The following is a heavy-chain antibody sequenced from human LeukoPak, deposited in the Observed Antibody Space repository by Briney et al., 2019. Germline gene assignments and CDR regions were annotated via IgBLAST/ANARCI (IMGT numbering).Heavy chain of an antibody. Sequence: SETLSLTCAVYGGSFSGYYWSWIRQPAGKGLEWIGEINHSGSTNYNPSLKSRVNISVDTSKNKFSLKLSSVTAADAAVYYCARGGRVVPRAFDPWGQGTLVTVSS. D-gene: IGHD2-21*01. CDR3: ARGGRVVPRAFDP. CDR1: GGSFSGYY. CDR2: INHSGST. J-gene: IGHJ5*02. V-gene: IGHV4-34*01.